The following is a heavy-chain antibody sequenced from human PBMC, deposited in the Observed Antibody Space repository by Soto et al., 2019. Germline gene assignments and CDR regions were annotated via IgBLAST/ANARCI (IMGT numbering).Heavy chain of an antibody. J-gene: IGHJ4*02. D-gene: IGHD3-10*01. CDR2: IEHNGNN. CDR3: ARDFRYFPY. V-gene: IGHV4-34*01. CDR1: GGSFCRWF. Sequence: PSEPRSLARGVGGGSFCRWFWTWVRQPPGKGLEWIGEIEHNGNNNVNPALKSRVTLSVDTSKNQISLTLTSVTAADTAVYYCARDFRYFPYWGQGTLVTVSS.